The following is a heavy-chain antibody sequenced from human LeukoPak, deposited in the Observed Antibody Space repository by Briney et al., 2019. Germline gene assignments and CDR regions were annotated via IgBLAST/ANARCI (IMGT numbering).Heavy chain of an antibody. CDR2: LHYRGTP. CDR3: SRGDDSYKQGNF. CDR1: DDSISTDSYY. Sequence: SPAQTLTLTCRVSDDSISTDSYYWTWIRQPPGKALEWVATLHYRGTPYYSPSLSSRLSIFVDTSKRQFSLQVRSVTASDTAMYYCSRGDDSYKQGNFWGQGTLVTVSS. D-gene: IGHD5-24*01. J-gene: IGHJ4*02. V-gene: IGHV4-39*01.